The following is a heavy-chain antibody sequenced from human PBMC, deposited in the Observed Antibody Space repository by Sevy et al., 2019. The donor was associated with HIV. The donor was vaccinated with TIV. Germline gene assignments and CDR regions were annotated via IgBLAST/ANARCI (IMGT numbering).Heavy chain of an antibody. V-gene: IGHV1-46*01. CDR1: GDTFTNDY. J-gene: IGHJ4*02. Sequence: ASVKVSCKPSGDTFTNDYMHWVRQAPGQGLEWMGIIDPSAGNASYAEKFQGRVTMAWDTSTGTLYMDPSSLRSEDTAVYYCVRADPAQHFDSWGQGTLVTVSS. CDR2: IDPSAGNA. CDR3: VRADPAQHFDS.